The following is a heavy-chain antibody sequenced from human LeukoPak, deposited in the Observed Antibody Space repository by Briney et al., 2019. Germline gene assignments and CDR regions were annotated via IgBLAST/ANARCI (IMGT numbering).Heavy chain of an antibody. Sequence: SVKVSCKASGYTFTSYYMHWVRQAPGQGLEWMGIINPSGGSTSYAQKFQGRVTMTRNTSISTAYMELSSLRSEDTAVYYCARGPFDYYDSSGPSFDYWGQGTLVTVSS. J-gene: IGHJ4*02. D-gene: IGHD3-22*01. CDR1: GYTFTSYY. CDR2: INPSGGST. V-gene: IGHV1-46*01. CDR3: ARGPFDYYDSSGPSFDY.